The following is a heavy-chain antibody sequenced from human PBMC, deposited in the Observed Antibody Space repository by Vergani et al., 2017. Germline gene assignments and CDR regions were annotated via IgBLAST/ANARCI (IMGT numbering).Heavy chain of an antibody. CDR3: ARHPPNGRYYYYYMDV. D-gene: IGHD2-8*01. J-gene: IGHJ6*03. CDR1: GYSFTSYW. V-gene: IGHV5-51*01. CDR2: IYPGDSDT. Sequence: EVQLVQSGAEVKKPGESLKISCKGSGYSFTSYWIGWVRQMPGKALEWMGIIYPGDSDTRYSPSFQGQVTISADKSISTAYLQWSSLKASDTAMYYCARHPPNGRYYYYYMDVWGKGTTVTVSS.